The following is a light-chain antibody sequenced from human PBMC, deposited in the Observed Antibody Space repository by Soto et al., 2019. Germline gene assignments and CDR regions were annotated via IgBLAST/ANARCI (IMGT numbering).Light chain of an antibody. J-gene: IGKJ4*01. CDR3: QQHDNMPLT. CDR2: DAY. V-gene: IGKV1-33*01. Sequence: DIQMTQSPSALSASVGDRVTLTCQASHDIGNYLNWYQQKPGTAPALLIYDAYTLERGVPSRFSGSGFGTDFSFTINSLQPEDIATYYCQQHDNMPLTFGGGTKVEIK. CDR1: HDIGNY.